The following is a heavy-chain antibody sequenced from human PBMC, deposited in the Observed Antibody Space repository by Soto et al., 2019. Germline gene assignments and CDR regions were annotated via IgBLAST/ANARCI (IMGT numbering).Heavy chain of an antibody. CDR3: ARDRGVAPPVAGNTHYYYYMDV. CDR2: ISAYNGNT. D-gene: IGHD6-19*01. J-gene: IGHJ6*03. V-gene: IGHV1-18*01. Sequence: QDRLVQSGVEVKKPGASVRVSCKASGYSFTNYGITWVRQAPGQGFEWMGWISAYNGNTNYAQKFQGRVNLTPDASTSTAYLELRSLRSDDTAVYYCARDRGVAPPVAGNTHYYYYMDVWGKGTTVTVSS. CDR1: GYSFTNYG.